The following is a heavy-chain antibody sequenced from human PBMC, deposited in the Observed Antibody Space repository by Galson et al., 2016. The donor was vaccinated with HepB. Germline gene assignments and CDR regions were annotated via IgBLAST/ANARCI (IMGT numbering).Heavy chain of an antibody. Sequence: KVSCKASGYIFTSFGLTWVRQAPGQGLEYMGWISGHNGDTNYAQNFQGRVTMTTDTSTNTAYMEVRSLRSDDTAIYYCARPSRAGFPTAMDVWGQGTTVTVSS. D-gene: IGHD2-21*01. CDR1: GYIFTSFG. CDR2: ISGHNGDT. J-gene: IGHJ6*02. V-gene: IGHV1-18*01. CDR3: ARPSRAGFPTAMDV.